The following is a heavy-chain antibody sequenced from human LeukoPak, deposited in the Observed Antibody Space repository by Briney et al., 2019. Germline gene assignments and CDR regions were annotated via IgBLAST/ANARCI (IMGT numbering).Heavy chain of an antibody. CDR2: ISSSGSTT. V-gene: IGHV3-48*04. CDR3: ARRSSGYYFDY. D-gene: IGHD6-19*01. CDR1: GFTFSSYW. Sequence: GGSLRLSCAASGFTFSSYWMSWVRQAPGKGLEWVSYISSSGSTTYYADSVKGRFTISRDNAKNSLYLQINSLRAEDTAVYYCARRSSGYYFDYWGQGTLVTVSS. J-gene: IGHJ4*02.